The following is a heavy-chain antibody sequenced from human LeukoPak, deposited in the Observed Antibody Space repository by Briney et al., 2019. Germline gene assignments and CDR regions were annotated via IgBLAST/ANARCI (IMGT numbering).Heavy chain of an antibody. CDR2: FDPEDGET. CDR1: GYTLTELS. V-gene: IGHV1-24*01. D-gene: IGHD4-23*01. J-gene: IGHJ5*02. CDR3: ATTDYGGNSNWFDP. Sequence: SVKVSCKVSGYTLTELSMHWVRQAPGKGREWMGGFDPEDGETIYAQKFQGRVTMTEDTSTDTAYMELSSLRSEDTAVYYCATTDYGGNSNWFDPWGQGTLVTVSS.